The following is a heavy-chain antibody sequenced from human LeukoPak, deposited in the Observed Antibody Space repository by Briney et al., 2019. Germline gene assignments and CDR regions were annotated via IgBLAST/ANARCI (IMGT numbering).Heavy chain of an antibody. CDR2: IYYSGST. Sequence: SETLSLTCTVSGGSISSYYWSWIRQPPGKGLEWVGYIYYSGSTNYNPSLKSRVTISVDRSKNQFSLRLSSVTAADTAVYYCARDVRSRTSGDYHMDVWGKGTTVTVSS. V-gene: IGHV4-59*12. J-gene: IGHJ6*03. CDR1: GGSISSYY. CDR3: ARDVRSRTSGDYHMDV. D-gene: IGHD2/OR15-2a*01.